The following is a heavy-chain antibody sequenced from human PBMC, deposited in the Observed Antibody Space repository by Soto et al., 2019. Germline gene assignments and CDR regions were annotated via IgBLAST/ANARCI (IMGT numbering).Heavy chain of an antibody. V-gene: IGHV4-38-2*02. Sequence: SETLSLTFVVSGYSISSGYYWAWVRQPPGKELEWIGSIYHSGKTYYKPSLRSRVTVSVDTSKNQFSMKLISVTAADTAVYYCARDKRVTMIGGWFDPWGQGTLVTVSS. CDR1: GYSISSGYY. J-gene: IGHJ5*02. CDR2: IYHSGKT. D-gene: IGHD3-22*01. CDR3: ARDKRVTMIGGWFDP.